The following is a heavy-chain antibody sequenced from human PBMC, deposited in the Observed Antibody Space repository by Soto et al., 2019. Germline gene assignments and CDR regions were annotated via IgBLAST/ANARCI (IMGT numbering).Heavy chain of an antibody. CDR3: ARDIGDSGSHWFDP. CDR2: INPRDSST. V-gene: IGHV1-46*01. J-gene: IGHJ5*02. D-gene: IGHD1-26*01. Sequence: AASVKVSCKASGYIFTNYYIHWVRQAPGQGLEWMGIINPRDSSTRYAQKFQGRVTMTRETSPSTVYMELSSLRFEDTAMYYCARDIGDSGSHWFDPWGQGSLVTVSS. CDR1: GYIFTNYY.